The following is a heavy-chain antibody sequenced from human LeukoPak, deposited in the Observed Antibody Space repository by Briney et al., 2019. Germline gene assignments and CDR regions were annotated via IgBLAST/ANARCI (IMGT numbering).Heavy chain of an antibody. CDR1: GFTFSSYA. Sequence: GGSLRLSCAASGFTFSSYAMHWVRQAPGKGLEWLSVISYDGSNEHFADSVKGRFTISRDNSKDTLYLQMNSLRAEDTAVYYCAAAMSRYYYYGMDVWGLGTTVTVSS. D-gene: IGHD6-25*01. CDR2: ISYDGSNE. J-gene: IGHJ6*02. CDR3: AAAMSRYYYYGMDV. V-gene: IGHV3-30*04.